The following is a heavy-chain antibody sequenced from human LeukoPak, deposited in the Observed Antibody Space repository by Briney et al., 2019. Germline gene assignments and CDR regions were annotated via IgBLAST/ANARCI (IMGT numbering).Heavy chain of an antibody. V-gene: IGHV4-59*01. CDR1: GGSISSYC. CDR3: ARAVADFWSGQYYFDY. J-gene: IGHJ4*02. Sequence: SENLSLTCTVSGGSISSYCWSWIRQPPGKGLEWIGCIYYSGSTNYNPSLKSRVTISVDTSKNQFSLKLSSVTAADTAVFYCARAVADFWSGQYYFDYWGQGTLVTVSS. D-gene: IGHD3-3*01. CDR2: IYYSGST.